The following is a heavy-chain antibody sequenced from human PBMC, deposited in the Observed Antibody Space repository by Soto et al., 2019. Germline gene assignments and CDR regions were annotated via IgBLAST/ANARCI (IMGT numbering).Heavy chain of an antibody. V-gene: IGHV4-59*12. D-gene: IGHD2-15*01. J-gene: IGHJ5*02. CDR3: GRVNPPCSGGSCNYTNFWFDP. CDR2: IYYSGTT. Sequence: SETLSLTCTVSGCYLCTYFWSWIRQPPGKGLEWIGSIYYSGTTDYNPSLKSRVSLSLDASNNQFSLILNYVTDAVTAVFCCGRVNPPCSGGSCNYTNFWFDPWGQGTLVTVSS. CDR1: GCYLCTYF.